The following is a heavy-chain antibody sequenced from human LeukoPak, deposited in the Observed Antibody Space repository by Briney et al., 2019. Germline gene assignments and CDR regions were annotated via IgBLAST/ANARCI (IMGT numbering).Heavy chain of an antibody. CDR2: ISAYNGNT. D-gene: IGHD2-2*01. CDR3: ARGVAGYCSSTSRPYYFDY. V-gene: IGHV1-18*01. Sequence: GASVKVSCKASGYTFTSYGISWVRQAPGQGLEWMGWISAYNGNTNYAQKLQGRVTMTTDTSTSTAYMELRSLRSDDTAVYYCARGVAGYCSSTSRPYYFDYWGQGTLVTVSS. J-gene: IGHJ4*02. CDR1: GYTFTSYG.